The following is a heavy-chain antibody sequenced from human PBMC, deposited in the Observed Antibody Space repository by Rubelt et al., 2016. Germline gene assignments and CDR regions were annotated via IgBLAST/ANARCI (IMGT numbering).Heavy chain of an antibody. D-gene: IGHD1-26*01. Sequence: QVQLQQWGAGLLKPSETLSLTCAVYGGSFSGYYWSWIRQPPGKGLEWIGEITHSGSTNYNPSLKSRVTISVDTAKNQFSLKLSAVTAADTAVYYCARRSHGSYDDAFDIWGQGTMVTVSS. CDR2: ITHSGST. CDR1: GGSFSGYY. V-gene: IGHV4-34*01. J-gene: IGHJ3*02. CDR3: ARRSHGSYDDAFDI.